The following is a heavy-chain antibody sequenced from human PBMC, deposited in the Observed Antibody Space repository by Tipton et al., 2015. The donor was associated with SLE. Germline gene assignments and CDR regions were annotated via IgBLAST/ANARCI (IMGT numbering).Heavy chain of an antibody. D-gene: IGHD2-2*01. V-gene: IGHV3-7*01. CDR1: GFTFSSYG. J-gene: IGHJ5*02. CDR2: IKQDGSEK. Sequence: GSLRLSCAASGFTFSSYGMHWVRQAPGKGLEWVANIKQDGSEKYYVDSVKGRFTISRDNAKNSLYLQMNSLRAEDTAVYYCGYQLLIRFDPWGQGTLVTVSS. CDR3: GYQLLIRFDP.